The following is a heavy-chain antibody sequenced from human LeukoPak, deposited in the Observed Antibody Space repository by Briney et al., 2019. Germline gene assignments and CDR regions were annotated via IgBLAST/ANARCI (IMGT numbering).Heavy chain of an antibody. CDR2: INPSGGST. CDR1: GYTFTSYY. CDR3: ARELVYDYVWGSYRTQLDY. J-gene: IGHJ4*02. V-gene: IGHV1-46*01. D-gene: IGHD3-16*02. Sequence: ASVKVSCKASGYTFTSYYMHWVRQAPGQGLEWMGIINPSGGSTSYAQKFQGRVTMTRDTSTSTVYMELSSLRSEDTAVYYCARELVYDYVWGSYRTQLDYWGQGTLVTVSS.